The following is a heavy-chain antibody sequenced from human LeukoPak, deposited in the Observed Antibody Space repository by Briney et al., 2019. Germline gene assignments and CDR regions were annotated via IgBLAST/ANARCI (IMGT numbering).Heavy chain of an antibody. J-gene: IGHJ5*02. CDR2: ISYDGSNK. D-gene: IGHD6-6*01. CDR3: AKGGAARPSPPNWFDP. V-gene: IGHV3-30*18. Sequence: SGGSLRLSCAASGFTFSSYGMHWVRQAPGKGLEWVAVISYDGSNKYYADSVKGRFTISRDNSKNTLYLQMNSLRAEDTAVYYCAKGGAARPSPPNWFDPWGQGTLVTVSS. CDR1: GFTFSSYG.